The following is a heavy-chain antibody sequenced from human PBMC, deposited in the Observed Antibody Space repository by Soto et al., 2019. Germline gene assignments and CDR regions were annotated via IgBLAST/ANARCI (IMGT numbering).Heavy chain of an antibody. Sequence: SSETLSLTCTVSGGSISSYYWSWIRQPPGKGLEWIGYIYYSGSTNYNPSLKSRVTISVDTSKNQFSLKLSSVTAADTAVYYCARCHLFIGGLAPRGQGTLVTVSS. J-gene: IGHJ5*02. V-gene: IGHV4-59*01. CDR2: IYYSGST. CDR3: ARCHLFIGGLAP. CDR1: GGSISSYY. D-gene: IGHD3-16*02.